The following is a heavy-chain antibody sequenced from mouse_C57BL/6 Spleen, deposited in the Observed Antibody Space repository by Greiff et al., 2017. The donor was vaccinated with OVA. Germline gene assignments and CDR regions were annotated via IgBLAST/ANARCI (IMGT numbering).Heavy chain of an antibody. CDR3: ARGDHGNPWYFDV. V-gene: IGHV1-61*01. D-gene: IGHD2-1*01. CDR2: IYTSDSET. Sequence: VQLQQPGAELVRPGSSVKLSCKASGYTFTSYWMDWVQQRPGQGLEWIGNIYTSDSETHYNQKVTDKAKLTVDKASCKAYMQLSRLTSEDSAVDYCARGDHGNPWYFDVWGTGTTLTVSS. J-gene: IGHJ1*03. CDR1: GYTFTSYW.